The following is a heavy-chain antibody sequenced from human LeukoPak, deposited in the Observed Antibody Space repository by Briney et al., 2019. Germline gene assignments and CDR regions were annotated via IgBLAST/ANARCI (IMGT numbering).Heavy chain of an antibody. CDR3: ARAAGTLVADAFDI. V-gene: IGHV3-23*01. J-gene: IGHJ3*02. D-gene: IGHD3-10*01. CDR2: ISGSGGIT. Sequence: GGSLRLPCAASGFTFSSYAMSWVRQAPGKGLEWVSVISGSGGITYYADSVKGRFTISRDKSKNTLYLQMNSLRAEDTAVYYCARAAGTLVADAFDIWGQGTMVTVSS. CDR1: GFTFSSYA.